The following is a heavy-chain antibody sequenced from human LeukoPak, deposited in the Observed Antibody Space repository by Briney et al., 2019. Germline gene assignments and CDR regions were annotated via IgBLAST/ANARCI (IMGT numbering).Heavy chain of an antibody. CDR3: AKAEGSYYTYYFDY. Sequence: GGSLRLSCAASGFTFSSYGMHWVRQAPGKGLEWVAFIHYDGSKIYYSDSLKGRFTISRDNSKNRLYLQMNSLRTEDTAVYYCAKAEGSYYTYYFDYWGQGTLVTVSS. CDR1: GFTFSSYG. D-gene: IGHD1-26*01. CDR2: IHYDGSKI. J-gene: IGHJ4*02. V-gene: IGHV3-30*02.